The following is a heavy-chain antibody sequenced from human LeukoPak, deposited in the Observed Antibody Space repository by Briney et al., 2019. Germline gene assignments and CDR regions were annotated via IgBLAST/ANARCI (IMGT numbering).Heavy chain of an antibody. CDR3: ARGQPYTGREFDF. D-gene: IGHD1-26*01. V-gene: IGHV4-31*03. J-gene: IGHJ4*02. Sequence: PSETLSLTCTVSGGSIGSGYYYWTWIRQHPGKGLEWIGYIFYSGTTFFNPSLKGRLTMSVDTSKNQFSLKLTSVTAADTAVYYCARGQPYTGREFDFWGQGTLVTVSS. CDR2: IFYSGTT. CDR1: GGSIGSGYYY.